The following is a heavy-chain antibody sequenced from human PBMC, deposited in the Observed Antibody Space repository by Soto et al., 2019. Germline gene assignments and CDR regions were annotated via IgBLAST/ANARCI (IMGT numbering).Heavy chain of an antibody. CDR1: GDSVSSNSAA. J-gene: IGHJ6*03. CDR3: ARGSWDDVSGHYYMDV. Sequence: PSQTLSLTCDISGDSVSSNSAAWNWIRQTPSRGLEWLGRTYYKSKWYNNYALPVQSRITVNPDTSKNQFSLQLNSVTPEDTAVYYCARGSWDDVSGHYYMDVWGKGTTVTVSS. CDR2: TYYKSKWYN. D-gene: IGHD1-1*01. V-gene: IGHV6-1*01.